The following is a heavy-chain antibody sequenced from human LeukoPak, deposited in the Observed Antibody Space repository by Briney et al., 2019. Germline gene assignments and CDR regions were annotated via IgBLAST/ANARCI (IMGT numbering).Heavy chain of an antibody. Sequence: GGSLRLSCAASGFTFSSYPMAWVRQAPGKGLEWVSSITGSGGTTYYSDSVKGRFTMSRDNSKNTLYLQMNTLRAEDTAVYYCARDSSWGYFQHWGQGTLVTVSS. V-gene: IGHV3-23*01. CDR3: ARDSSWGYFQH. CDR1: GFTFSSYP. D-gene: IGHD3-16*01. J-gene: IGHJ1*01. CDR2: ITGSGGTT.